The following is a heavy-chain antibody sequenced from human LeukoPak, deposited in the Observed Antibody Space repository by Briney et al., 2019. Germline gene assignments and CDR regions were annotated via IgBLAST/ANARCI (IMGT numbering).Heavy chain of an antibody. CDR1: GGSFSSYA. V-gene: IGHV1-69*06. Sequence: GSSVNVSCKASGGSFSSYAITWVRQVPGQGLEWMGRISPIFGTPTYAKKFQGRVTITADMGSSTAYLELTSLTAEDTARYFCAKQGAVRQDYYMDVWGNGTTVTVSS. D-gene: IGHD3-16*01. CDR2: ISPIFGTP. J-gene: IGHJ6*03. CDR3: AKQGAVRQDYYMDV.